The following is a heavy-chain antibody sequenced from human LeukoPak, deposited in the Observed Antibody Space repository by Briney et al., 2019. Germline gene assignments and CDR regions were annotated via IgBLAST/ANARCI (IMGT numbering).Heavy chain of an antibody. CDR1: GFTFSSYA. CDR2: ISYDGSNK. CDR3: ARDTAMAKTRYYYYGMDV. J-gene: IGHJ6*02. V-gene: IGHV3-30-3*01. Sequence: GGSLRLSCAASGFTFSSYAMSWVRQAPGKGLEWVAVISYDGSNKYYADSVKGRFTISRDNSKNTLYLQMNSLRAEDTAVYYCARDTAMAKTRYYYYGMDVWGQGTTVTVSS. D-gene: IGHD5-18*01.